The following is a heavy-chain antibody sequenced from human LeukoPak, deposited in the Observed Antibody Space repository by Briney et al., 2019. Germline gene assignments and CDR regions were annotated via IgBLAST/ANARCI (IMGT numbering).Heavy chain of an antibody. CDR2: ISGSGGST. Sequence: GGSLRLSCASSGFTFGSYAMSWVRQASGKGLEWVSGISGSGGSTYYTDSVKGRFTISRDNSKNTLYLQMNSLRAEDTAVYYCAKDSRVTRSYSSSWPDAFDIWGQGTMVTVSS. J-gene: IGHJ3*02. D-gene: IGHD6-13*01. CDR1: GFTFGSYA. V-gene: IGHV3-23*01. CDR3: AKDSRVTRSYSSSWPDAFDI.